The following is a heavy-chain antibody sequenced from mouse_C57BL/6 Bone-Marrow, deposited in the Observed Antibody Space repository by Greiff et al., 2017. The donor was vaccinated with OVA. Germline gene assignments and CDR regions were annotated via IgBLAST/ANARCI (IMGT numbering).Heavy chain of an antibody. Sequence: VQLVESGAELARPGASVKLSCKASGYTFTSYGISWVKQRTGQGLEWIGEIYPRSGNTYYNEKFKGKATLTADKSSSTAYMELRSLTSEDSAVYFCARLVRLGRRAMDYWGQGTSVTVSS. CDR1: GYTFTSYG. CDR2: IYPRSGNT. D-gene: IGHD4-1*01. CDR3: ARLVRLGRRAMDY. J-gene: IGHJ4*01. V-gene: IGHV1-81*01.